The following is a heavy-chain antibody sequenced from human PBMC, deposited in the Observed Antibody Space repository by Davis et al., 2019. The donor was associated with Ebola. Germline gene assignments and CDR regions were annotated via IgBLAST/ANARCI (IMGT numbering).Heavy chain of an antibody. CDR1: GGPFSGYY. V-gene: IGHV4-34*01. Sequence: MPSETLSLTCAVYGGPFSGYYWSWIRQPPGKGLEWIGEINHSGSTNYNPSLKSRVTISVDTSKNQFSLKLSSVTAADTAVYYCARARGISTWFDPWGQGTLVTVSS. J-gene: IGHJ5*02. D-gene: IGHD3-3*01. CDR2: INHSGST. CDR3: ARARGISTWFDP.